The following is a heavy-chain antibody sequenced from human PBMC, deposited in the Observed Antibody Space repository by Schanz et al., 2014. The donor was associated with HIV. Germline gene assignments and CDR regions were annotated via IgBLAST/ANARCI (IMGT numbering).Heavy chain of an antibody. CDR3: AKPEYDSRGNSQSHFDY. J-gene: IGHJ4*02. CDR1: GFTFSRYW. Sequence: VPLVESGGGLVQPGGSLRLSCAASGFTFSRYWMTWVRQAPGKGLEWVANIKEDGREKYHADSVKGRFTISRDNAKNSLFLQMESLRAEDTAVYYCAKPEYDSRGNSQSHFDYWGQGTLVTVSS. V-gene: IGHV3-7*03. CDR2: IKEDGREK. D-gene: IGHD3-22*01.